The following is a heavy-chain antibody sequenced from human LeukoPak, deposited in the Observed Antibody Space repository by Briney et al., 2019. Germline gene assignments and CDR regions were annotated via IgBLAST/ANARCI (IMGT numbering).Heavy chain of an antibody. CDR2: IYHSGST. Sequence: KPSETLSLTCAVSGYSISSGYYWGWIRQPPGKGLEWIGSIYHSGSTYYNPSLKSRVTISVDTSKNQFSLKLSSVTAADTAVYYCARGWQGRTAYYYYMDVWGKGTTVTVSS. CDR1: GYSISSGYY. D-gene: IGHD2-21*02. V-gene: IGHV4-38-2*01. CDR3: ARGWQGRTAYYYYMDV. J-gene: IGHJ6*03.